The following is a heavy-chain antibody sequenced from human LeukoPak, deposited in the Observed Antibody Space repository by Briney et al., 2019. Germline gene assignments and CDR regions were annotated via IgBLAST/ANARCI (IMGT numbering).Heavy chain of an antibody. J-gene: IGHJ5*02. CDR2: IYYSGST. CDR1: GGSISSSSYY. D-gene: IGHD3-3*01. V-gene: IGHV4-39*01. CDR3: ARREYDFWSGYYEGGHWFDP. Sequence: SETLSLTCTVSGGSISSSSYYWGWIRQPPGKGLEWIGSIYYSGSTYYNPSLKSRVTISVDTSKNQFSLKLSSVTAADTAVYYCARREYDFWSGYYEGGHWFDPWGQGTLVTVSS.